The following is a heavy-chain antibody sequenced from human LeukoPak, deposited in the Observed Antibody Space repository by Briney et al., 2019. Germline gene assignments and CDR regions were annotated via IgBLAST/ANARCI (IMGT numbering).Heavy chain of an antibody. CDR2: IYSGGST. CDR1: GFTFSSYG. V-gene: IGHV3-53*04. CDR3: ARQVAPGYSYGYDY. D-gene: IGHD5-18*01. Sequence: PGGSLRLSCAASGFTFSSYGMHWVRQAPGKGLEWVSVIYSGGSTYYADSVKGRFTISRHNSKNTLYLQMNSLRAEDTAVYYCARQVAPGYSYGYDYWGQGTLVTVSS. J-gene: IGHJ4*02.